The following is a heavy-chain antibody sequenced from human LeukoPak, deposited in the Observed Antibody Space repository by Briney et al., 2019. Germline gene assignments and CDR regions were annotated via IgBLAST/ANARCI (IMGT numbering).Heavy chain of an antibody. V-gene: IGHV1-18*01. D-gene: IGHD6-25*01. CDR2: ISAYNGNT. Sequence: GASVKVSCKASGYTFTSYGISWVRQAPGQGLEWMGWISAYNGNTNYAQKLQGRVTMTTDTSTSTAYMELRSLRSDDTAVYYCARAQQRGYYYYYMDVWGKGTTVTVSS. J-gene: IGHJ6*03. CDR1: GYTFTSYG. CDR3: ARAQQRGYYYYYMDV.